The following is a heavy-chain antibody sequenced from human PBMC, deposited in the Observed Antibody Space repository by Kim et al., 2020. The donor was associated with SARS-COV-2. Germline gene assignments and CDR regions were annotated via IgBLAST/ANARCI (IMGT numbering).Heavy chain of an antibody. CDR3: AKGPGAGPAFDY. Sequence: YYEGSGKGRVTNSRDNSKNPLYLQMNSLRAEDTAVYYCAKGPGAGPAFDYWGQGTLVTVSS. V-gene: IGHV3-23*02. J-gene: IGHJ4*02. D-gene: IGHD4-17*01.